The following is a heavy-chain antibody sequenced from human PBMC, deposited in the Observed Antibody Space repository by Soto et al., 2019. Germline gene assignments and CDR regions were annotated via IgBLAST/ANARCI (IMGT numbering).Heavy chain of an antibody. D-gene: IGHD3-16*01. CDR2: IYRSGST. CDR1: GDSVRNQY. Sequence: SETLSLTCTVSGDSVRNQYWSWIRRPPGRGLEWIGYIYRSGSTKYNPSLKSRLTISVDTSKNQLSLKLSSVTAADTAVYYCARTLDYGHMDVWGKGTTVTVS. V-gene: IGHV4-4*09. CDR3: ARTLDYGHMDV. J-gene: IGHJ6*03.